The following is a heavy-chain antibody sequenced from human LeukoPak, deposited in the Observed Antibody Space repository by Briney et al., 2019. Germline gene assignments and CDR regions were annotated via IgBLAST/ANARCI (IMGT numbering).Heavy chain of an antibody. V-gene: IGHV1-69*05. CDR3: ARGEAALPHYYYYMDV. Sequence: SVKVSCKASGGTFSSYAISWVRQAPGQGLEWMGGIIPIFGTANYAQKFQGRVTITTDEPTSTAYMELSSLRSEDTAVYYCARGEAALPHYYYYMDVWGKGTTVTVSS. J-gene: IGHJ6*03. D-gene: IGHD6-13*01. CDR2: IIPIFGTA. CDR1: GGTFSSYA.